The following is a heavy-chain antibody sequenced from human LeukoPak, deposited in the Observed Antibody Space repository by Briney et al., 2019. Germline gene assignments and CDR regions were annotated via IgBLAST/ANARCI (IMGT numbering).Heavy chain of an antibody. Sequence: GGSLRLSSVAYGFTFSSYSMNWFRLAPGRGLEWVVYISGTPYSIYYAASVKGRYTISRDNAKNSLYLQMNSLRDEDTAVYYCARDDDMFTDYTHGDYWGQGTLVTVSS. J-gene: IGHJ4*02. V-gene: IGHV3-48*02. CDR1: GFTFSSYS. CDR3: ARDDDMFTDYTHGDY. D-gene: IGHD3-9*01. CDR2: ISGTPYSI.